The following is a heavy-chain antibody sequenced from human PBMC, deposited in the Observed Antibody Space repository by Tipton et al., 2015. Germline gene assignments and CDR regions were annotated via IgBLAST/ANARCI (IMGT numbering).Heavy chain of an antibody. CDR3: AGHYDFWSGYLDY. CDR1: GGSISSSSYY. Sequence: TLSLTCTVSGGSISSSSYYWAWIRQPPGKGLEWIGSLYFSGSTYYNPSLKSRVTISVDKSKNQFSLKLSSVTAADTAVYYCAGHYDFWSGYLDYWGQGTLVTVSS. D-gene: IGHD3-3*01. V-gene: IGHV4-39*07. J-gene: IGHJ4*02. CDR2: LYFSGST.